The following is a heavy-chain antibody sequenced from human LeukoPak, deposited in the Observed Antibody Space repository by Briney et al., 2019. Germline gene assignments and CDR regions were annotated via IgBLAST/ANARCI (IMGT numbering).Heavy chain of an antibody. Sequence: AGGSLRLSCAASGSTFSNDAMHWVRQAPGKGLEWVSAISDSGGSTYYADSVKGRFTISRDNSKNTLYLQMNSLRAEDTAVYYCAKPQIIRRFGESFDYWGQGTLVTVSS. CDR2: ISDSGGST. J-gene: IGHJ4*02. D-gene: IGHD3-10*01. V-gene: IGHV3-23*01. CDR1: GSTFSNDA. CDR3: AKPQIIRRFGESFDY.